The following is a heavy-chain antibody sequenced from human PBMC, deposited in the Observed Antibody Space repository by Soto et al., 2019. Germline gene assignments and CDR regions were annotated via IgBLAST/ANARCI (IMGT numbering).Heavy chain of an antibody. Sequence: QVQLVESGGGVVQPGRSLRLSCAASGFTFSSYGMHWVRQAPGKGLEWVAVIWYDGSNKYYADSVKGRFTISRDNSKNTLYLQMNSLRAEDTAVYYCARDTIVVVPAAMAPSGMDVWGQGTTVTVSS. CDR2: IWYDGSNK. V-gene: IGHV3-33*01. CDR3: ARDTIVVVPAAMAPSGMDV. J-gene: IGHJ6*02. CDR1: GFTFSSYG. D-gene: IGHD2-2*01.